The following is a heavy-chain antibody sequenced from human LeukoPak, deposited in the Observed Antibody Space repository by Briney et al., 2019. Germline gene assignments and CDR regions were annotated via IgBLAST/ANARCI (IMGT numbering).Heavy chain of an antibody. Sequence: SETLSLTCTVSGDSVNYNLYYWGWVRQPPGKELEWIGTIYYTGDTYYNPSLKSRVTISVDTSKSHFSLKLTSVTAADTAVYYCARDPKGAGLVEAFDIWGQGTMVTVSS. D-gene: IGHD3/OR15-3a*01. CDR2: IYYTGDT. V-gene: IGHV4-39*07. CDR1: GDSVNYNLYY. CDR3: ARDPKGAGLVEAFDI. J-gene: IGHJ3*02.